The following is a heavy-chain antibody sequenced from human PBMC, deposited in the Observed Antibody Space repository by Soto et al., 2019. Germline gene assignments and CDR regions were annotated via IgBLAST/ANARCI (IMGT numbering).Heavy chain of an antibody. J-gene: IGHJ6*02. V-gene: IGHV5-10-1*01. CDR2: IDPSDSYT. CDR3: ARILDWTGTTLDSGTFGSGMDV. Sequence: VESVKISCKGSGDSLTSYWISWVRQMPWKGLEWMGRIDPSDSYTNYSPSFQGHVTISADKSISTAYLQWSSLKASDTAMYYCARILDWTGTTLDSGTFGSGMDVWGQGTTVTVSS. CDR1: GDSLTSYW. D-gene: IGHD1-7*01.